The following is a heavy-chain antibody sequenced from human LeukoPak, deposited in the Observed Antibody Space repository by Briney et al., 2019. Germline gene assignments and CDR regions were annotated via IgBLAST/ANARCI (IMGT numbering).Heavy chain of an antibody. CDR1: GFTFSDSY. V-gene: IGHV3-11*01. D-gene: IGHD2-15*01. J-gene: IGHJ4*02. Sequence: GGSLRLSCAASGFTFSDSYMSWIRQAPGKGLEWVSYISSSGSNIYYADSVKGRFTISRDNAKNSLYLQMSSLRAEDTAVYYWANSDDYWGQGPLVTVSS. CDR3: ANSDDY. CDR2: ISSSGSNI.